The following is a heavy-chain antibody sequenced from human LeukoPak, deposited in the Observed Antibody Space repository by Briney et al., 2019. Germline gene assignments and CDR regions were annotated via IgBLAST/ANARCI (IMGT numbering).Heavy chain of an antibody. V-gene: IGHV3-21*06. D-gene: IGHD2-21*02. CDR1: GFAFSRYS. CDR2: ISSTSTYI. CDR3: ATLGPTVGDFTYNWFDT. J-gene: IGHJ5*02. Sequence: GGSLRLSCAASGFAFSRYSMNWVRQAPGKGLEWVSCISSTSTYINYTDSVKGRFTISRDNAKNSLYLQMNSLRAEDTAVYYCATLGPTVGDFTYNWFDTWGQGTLVTVSS.